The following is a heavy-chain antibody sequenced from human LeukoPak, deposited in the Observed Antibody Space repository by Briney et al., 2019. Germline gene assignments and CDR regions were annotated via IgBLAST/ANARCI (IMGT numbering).Heavy chain of an antibody. CDR3: ARDPPRSHGAFDI. D-gene: IGHD1-26*01. CDR2: INTNTGNP. J-gene: IGHJ3*02. V-gene: IGHV7-4-1*02. CDR1: GYTFTSYA. Sequence: GASVKVSCKASGYTFTSYAISWVRQAPGQGLEWMGWINTNTGNPTYAQGFTGRFVFSLDTSASTANLQITSLKAEDTAVYYCARDPPRSHGAFDIWGQGTMVTVSS.